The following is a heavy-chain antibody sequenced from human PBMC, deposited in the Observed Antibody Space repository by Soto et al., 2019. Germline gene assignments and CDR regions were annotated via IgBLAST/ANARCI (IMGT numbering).Heavy chain of an antibody. CDR1: GGTFSSYA. CDR3: ARDQADQGYFISTSCYSLWFDP. CDR2: IIPILGTA. D-gene: IGHD2-2*02. Sequence: QVQLVQSGAEVKKPGSSVKVSCKASGGTFSSYAISWVRQAPGQGLEWMGGIIPILGTANYAQKFQGRVTITADEATSTAYMELSSLRSEDTAVYYCARDQADQGYFISTSCYSLWFDPWGQGTLVTVSS. J-gene: IGHJ5*02. V-gene: IGHV1-69*11.